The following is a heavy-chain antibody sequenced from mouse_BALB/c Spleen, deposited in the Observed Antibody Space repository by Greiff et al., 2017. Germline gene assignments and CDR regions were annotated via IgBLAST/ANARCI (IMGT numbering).Heavy chain of an antibody. D-gene: IGHD1-1*01. CDR3: ARPDYYGRGYYAMDY. V-gene: IGHV1-87*01. J-gene: IGHJ4*01. CDR2: IYPGAGDN. Sequence: VQLQQPGADLVKPGASVKLSCKASGYTFTSYWMQWVQQRPGQGLEWIGAIYPGAGDNRYTQKFKVKATLTADKSSSTAYMQLSSLASEDSAVYYGARPDYYGRGYYAMDYWGQGTSVTVSA. CDR1: GYTFTSYW.